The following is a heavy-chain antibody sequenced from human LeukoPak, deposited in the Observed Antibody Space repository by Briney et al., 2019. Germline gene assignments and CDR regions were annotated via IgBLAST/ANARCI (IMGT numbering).Heavy chain of an antibody. CDR2: MNPNSGNT. V-gene: IGHV1-8*03. Sequence: ASVKVSCKASGYTFTSYDINWVRQATGQGLEWMGWMNPNSGNTGYAQKFQGRVTITRNTSISTAYMELSSLRSEDTAVYYCARVYSSSWYVDYWGQGTLVTVSS. D-gene: IGHD6-13*01. CDR3: ARVYSSSWYVDY. J-gene: IGHJ4*02. CDR1: GYTFTSYD.